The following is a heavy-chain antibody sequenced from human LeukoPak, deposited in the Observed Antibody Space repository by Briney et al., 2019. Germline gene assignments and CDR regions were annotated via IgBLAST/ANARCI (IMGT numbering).Heavy chain of an antibody. CDR2: IIPILGIA. Sequence: SVKVSCKASGGTFSSYAISWVRQAPGQGLEWMGRIIPILGIANYAQKFQGRVTITADKSTSTAYMELSSLRSEDTAVYYCARGMTTVATTSDYWGQGTLVTVSS. J-gene: IGHJ4*02. CDR1: GGTFSSYA. D-gene: IGHD4-23*01. CDR3: ARGMTTVATTSDY. V-gene: IGHV1-69*04.